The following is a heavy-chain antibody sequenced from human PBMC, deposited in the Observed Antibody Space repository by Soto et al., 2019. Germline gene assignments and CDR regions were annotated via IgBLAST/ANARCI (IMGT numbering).Heavy chain of an antibody. D-gene: IGHD2-2*01. CDR1: GFTFSKLC. V-gene: IGHV3-30*18. J-gene: IGHJ6*02. Sequence: GGSLRLSCEASGFTFSKLCIHWVRQAPGKGLERESVESYDGSFKYYADSVKGRFTISRDNSKNTLYLQMNSLRPEDTALYYCAKDSDQLLFDYYYYGMDVWGQGTTVTVSS. CDR2: ESYDGSFK. CDR3: AKDSDQLLFDYYYYGMDV.